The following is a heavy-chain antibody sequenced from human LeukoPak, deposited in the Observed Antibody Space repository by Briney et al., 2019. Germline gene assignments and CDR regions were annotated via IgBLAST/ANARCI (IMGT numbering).Heavy chain of an antibody. Sequence: PSETLSLTCTVSGGSISSYYWSWIRQPPGKGLEWIGYIYYSGSTYYNPSLKSRVTISVDTSKNQFSLKLSSVTAADTAVYYCAKTVAGYWYFDLWGRGTLVTVSS. V-gene: IGHV4-59*06. J-gene: IGHJ2*01. CDR1: GGSISSYY. CDR3: AKTVAGYWYFDL. CDR2: IYYSGST. D-gene: IGHD6-19*01.